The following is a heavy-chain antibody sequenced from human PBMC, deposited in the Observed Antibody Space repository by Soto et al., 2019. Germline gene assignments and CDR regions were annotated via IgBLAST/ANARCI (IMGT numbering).Heavy chain of an antibody. Sequence: PSETLSLTCAVYGGSFSGCYWSWIRQPPGKGLEWIGEVNHSGNTNYNPSLKSRVTISVDTSKNQFSLKLSSVTAADTAVYYCARGYGRKFDYWGQGTLVTVSS. J-gene: IGHJ4*02. CDR2: VNHSGNT. D-gene: IGHD3-10*01. V-gene: IGHV4-34*01. CDR1: GGSFSGCY. CDR3: ARGYGRKFDY.